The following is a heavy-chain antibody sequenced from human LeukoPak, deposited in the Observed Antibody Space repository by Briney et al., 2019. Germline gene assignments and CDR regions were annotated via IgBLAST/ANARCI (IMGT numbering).Heavy chain of an antibody. J-gene: IGHJ5*02. Sequence: SETLSLTCAVYGGSFSGYSWSWIQQPPGMGLEWIGYIYDSGSTKYNPSLKSRVTISVDTSKNQFSLKLSSVTAADTAVYYCARWTSGSFSNPFDPWGQGTLVTVSS. CDR1: GGSFSGYS. CDR3: ARWTSGSFSNPFDP. V-gene: IGHV4-59*01. D-gene: IGHD1-26*01. CDR2: IYDSGST.